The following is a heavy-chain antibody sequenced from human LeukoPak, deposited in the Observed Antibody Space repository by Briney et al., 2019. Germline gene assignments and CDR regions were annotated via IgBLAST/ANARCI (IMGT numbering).Heavy chain of an antibody. D-gene: IGHD6-6*01. CDR3: ARDLGPHRSSPNSGAFDI. J-gene: IGHJ3*02. Sequence: GGSLRLSCAASGFTLSDYYMTWIRRTPGKGLEWVSYISPAGTTYYADSVKGRFTISRDNAKTSLYLQIINLRADDTAVYYCARDLGPHRSSPNSGAFDIWGQGTMVTVSS. CDR2: ISPAGTT. CDR1: GFTLSDYY. V-gene: IGHV3-11*04.